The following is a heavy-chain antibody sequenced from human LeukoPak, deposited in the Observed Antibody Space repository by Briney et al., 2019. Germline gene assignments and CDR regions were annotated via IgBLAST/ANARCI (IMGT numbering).Heavy chain of an antibody. V-gene: IGHV4-34*01. CDR2: INHSGST. J-gene: IGHJ4*02. CDR3: ARSGWYFVDY. Sequence: SETLSLTCAVYGGSFSGYYWSWIRQPPGKGLEWIGEINHSGSTNYNPSLKSRVTISVDTSKNQFSLKLSSVTAADTAVYYCARSGWYFVDYWGQGTPVTVSS. D-gene: IGHD6-19*01. CDR1: GGSFSGYY.